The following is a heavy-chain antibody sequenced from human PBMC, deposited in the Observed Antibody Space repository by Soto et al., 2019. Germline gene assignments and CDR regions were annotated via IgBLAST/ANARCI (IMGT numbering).Heavy chain of an antibody. J-gene: IGHJ3*02. V-gene: IGHV3-9*01. Sequence: KGLEWVSGISWNSGSIGYADSVKGRFTISRDNAKNALYLQMNSLRAEDTALYYCAKDMGWQKFDASDIWGHGTTVTVSS. D-gene: IGHD2-15*01. CDR2: ISWNSGSI. CDR3: AKDMGWQKFDASDI.